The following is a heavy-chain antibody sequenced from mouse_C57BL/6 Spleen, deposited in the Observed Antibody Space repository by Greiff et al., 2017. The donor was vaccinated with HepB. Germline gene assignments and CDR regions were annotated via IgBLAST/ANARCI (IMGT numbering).Heavy chain of an antibody. J-gene: IGHJ4*01. CDR3: ARMNGNDAMDY. CDR1: GYTFTDYY. CDR2: IYPGSGNT. Sequence: QVQLQQSGAELVRPGASVKLSCKASGYTFTDYYINWVKQRPGQGLEWIARIYPGSGNTYYNEKFKGKATLTAEKSSSTAYMQLSSLTSEDSAVYFCARMNGNDAMDYWGQGTSVTVSS. V-gene: IGHV1-76*01. D-gene: IGHD1-1*01.